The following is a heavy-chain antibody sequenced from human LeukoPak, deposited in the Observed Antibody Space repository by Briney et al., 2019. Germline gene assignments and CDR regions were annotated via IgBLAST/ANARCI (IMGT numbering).Heavy chain of an antibody. D-gene: IGHD3-10*01. CDR1: GYTFTGYY. Sequence: ASVKVSCKASGYTFTGYYMHWVRQAPGQGLEWMGWINPNSGGTNYAQKFQGRVTMTRDTSISTAYMELSRLRSDDTAVYYCARDPYDYYGSGSYYPHGYGFDYWGQGTLVTVSS. V-gene: IGHV1-2*02. J-gene: IGHJ4*02. CDR2: INPNSGGT. CDR3: ARDPYDYYGSGSYYPHGYGFDY.